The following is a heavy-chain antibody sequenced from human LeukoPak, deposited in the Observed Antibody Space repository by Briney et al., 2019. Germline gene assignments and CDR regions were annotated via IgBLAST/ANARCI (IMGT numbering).Heavy chain of an antibody. J-gene: IGHJ4*02. D-gene: IGHD3-22*01. Sequence: GGSLRLSCAASGFTFSSYNMNWVRQAPGKGLEWVSSISSSSSYIYYADSVKGRFTISRDNAKNSLYLQMNSLRAEDTAVYYCARANYDSSGYYYSRVLYYFDYWGQGTLVTVSS. CDR3: ARANYDSSGYYYSRVLYYFDY. CDR1: GFTFSSYN. CDR2: ISSSSSYI. V-gene: IGHV3-21*01.